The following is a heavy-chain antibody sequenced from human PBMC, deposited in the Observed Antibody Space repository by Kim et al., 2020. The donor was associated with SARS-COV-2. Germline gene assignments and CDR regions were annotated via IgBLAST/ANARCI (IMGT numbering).Heavy chain of an antibody. Sequence: SETLSLTCTVSGGSISSYYWSWIRQPPGKGLEWIGYIYYSGSTNYNPSLKSRVTISVDTSKNQFSLKLSSVTAADTAVYYCARASGANVLLWFGELYSSGNWFDPWGQGTLVTVSS. J-gene: IGHJ5*02. CDR3: ARASGANVLLWFGELYSSGNWFDP. D-gene: IGHD3-10*01. V-gene: IGHV4-59*13. CDR1: GGSISSYY. CDR2: IYYSGST.